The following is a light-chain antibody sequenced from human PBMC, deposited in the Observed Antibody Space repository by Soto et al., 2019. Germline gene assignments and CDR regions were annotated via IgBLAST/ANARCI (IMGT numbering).Light chain of an antibody. CDR2: GAS. J-gene: IGKJ5*01. Sequence: LTTSAGGLSLARGKRSALCCRASQSVSSSYLAWYQQKPGQAPRLLIYGASSRATGIPDRFSGSGSGTNFTLTISMLEPEDFAVYYCQQYGSSSTFGQGTRLEIK. V-gene: IGKV3-20*01. CDR3: QQYGSSST. CDR1: QSVSSSY.